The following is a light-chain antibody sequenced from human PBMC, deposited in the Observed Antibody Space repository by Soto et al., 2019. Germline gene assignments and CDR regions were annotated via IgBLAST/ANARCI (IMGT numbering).Light chain of an antibody. Sequence: EIVLTPSPATLSLSPGERATLSCRASQSVSSYLAWYQQKPGQAPRLLIYDASNRATGIPARFSGSGSGTDFTLTISSLEPEDFAVYYCQQRSNWPRTFGQGTKVE. J-gene: IGKJ1*01. CDR1: QSVSSY. V-gene: IGKV3-11*01. CDR3: QQRSNWPRT. CDR2: DAS.